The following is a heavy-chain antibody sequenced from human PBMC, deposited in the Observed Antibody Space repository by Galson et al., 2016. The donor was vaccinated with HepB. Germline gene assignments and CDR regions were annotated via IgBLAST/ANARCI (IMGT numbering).Heavy chain of an antibody. D-gene: IGHD1-26*01. J-gene: IGHJ2*01. V-gene: IGHV4-61*01. CDR2: LSYSGSS. CDR1: GGSVSSGPFS. CDR3: VGPIVPGSFSRGFDL. Sequence: LSLTCTVSGGSVSSGPFSWSWVRQPPGKGLEWIGYLSYSGSSNYNPSLKSRATISVDTSKNQFSLTVNSVTAADTAVYYCVGPIVPGSFSRGFDLWGRGTLVTVSS.